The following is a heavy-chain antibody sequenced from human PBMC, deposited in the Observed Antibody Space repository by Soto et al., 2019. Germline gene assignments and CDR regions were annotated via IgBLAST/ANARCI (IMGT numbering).Heavy chain of an antibody. CDR1: GGSISSYC. D-gene: IGHD5-18*01. CDR3: ARAARGIYGYPSVLDY. V-gene: IGHV4-59*01. J-gene: IGHJ4*02. Sequence: KTLTLTGTVSGGSISSYCWSWIRQPPVKGLELIEDIYYSGRTNYYPSLKSRVTISVDTYNNQFSLKLSSVTAADTAVFYCARAARGIYGYPSVLDYWGQGTLVTVSS. CDR2: IYYSGRT.